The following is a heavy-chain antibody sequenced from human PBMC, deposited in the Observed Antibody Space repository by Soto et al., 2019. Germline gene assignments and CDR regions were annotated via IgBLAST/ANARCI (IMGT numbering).Heavy chain of an antibody. CDR1: EFTFDKYY. J-gene: IGHJ6*04. V-gene: IGHV3-7*01. Sequence: GGSLRLSCAASEFTFDKYYMTWVRQAPGKGPEWVANIKPDGSEQYYVDSVKGRFTISRDNANNSLYLQMNSLRAEDTAVYFCARGNCNNYYGFDVWGKGTTVTVSS. CDR3: ARGNCNNYYGFDV. CDR2: IKPDGSEQ. D-gene: IGHD1-20*01.